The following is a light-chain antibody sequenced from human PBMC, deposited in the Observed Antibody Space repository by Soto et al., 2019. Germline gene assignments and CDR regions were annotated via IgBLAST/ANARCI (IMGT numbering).Light chain of an antibody. CDR3: QQYNSYSHLT. Sequence: DIQMTQSPSTLSASVGDTVTITCRASQSVNSWLAWYQQKPGKAPKLLIYKASSLESGVPSRFSGSGSGTGFTLTISSLQPDDSATYYCQQYNSYSHLTFGGGTRVEIK. J-gene: IGKJ4*01. V-gene: IGKV1-5*03. CDR1: QSVNSW. CDR2: KAS.